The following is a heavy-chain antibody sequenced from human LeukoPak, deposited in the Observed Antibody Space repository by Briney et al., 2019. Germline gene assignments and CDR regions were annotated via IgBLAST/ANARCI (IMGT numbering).Heavy chain of an antibody. CDR1: GYTFTSYD. V-gene: IGHV1-46*01. J-gene: IGHJ3*02. Sequence: ASVKVSCKASGYTFTSYDMHWVRQAPGQGLEWMGIINPSGGSTSYAQIFQGRVTMTRGTSTSTAYMELSSLRSEDTAVYYCARDLVGQQLNDAFDIWGQGTMVTVSS. D-gene: IGHD6-13*01. CDR3: ARDLVGQQLNDAFDI. CDR2: INPSGGST.